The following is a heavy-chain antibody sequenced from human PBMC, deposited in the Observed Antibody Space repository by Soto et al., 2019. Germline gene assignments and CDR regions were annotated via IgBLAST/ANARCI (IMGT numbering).Heavy chain of an antibody. V-gene: IGHV1-58*01. Sequence: ASVKVSCKASGFTFTSSAVQWVRQARGRRLEWIGWIVVGSGNTNYAQKFQERVTITRDMSTSTAYMELSSLRSEDTAVYYCAAGVYDFWSGYHFDYWGQGTLVTVSS. J-gene: IGHJ4*02. CDR2: IVVGSGNT. CDR3: AAGVYDFWSGYHFDY. D-gene: IGHD3-3*01. CDR1: GFTFTSSA.